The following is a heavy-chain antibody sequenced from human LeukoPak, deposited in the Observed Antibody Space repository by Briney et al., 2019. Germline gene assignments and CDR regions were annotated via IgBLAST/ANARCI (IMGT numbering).Heavy chain of an antibody. CDR2: ISDSGGST. J-gene: IGHJ4*02. CDR3: AKDLSGYYRPIDY. V-gene: IGHV3-64*04. CDR1: GFPFSSYA. Sequence: GGSLRLSCSASGFPFSSYAMHWVRQAPGKGLEYVSAISDSGGSTYYADSVKGRFTISRDNSKNTLYLQMNSLRAEDTAVYYCAKDLSGYYRPIDYWGQGTLVTVSS. D-gene: IGHD3-22*01.